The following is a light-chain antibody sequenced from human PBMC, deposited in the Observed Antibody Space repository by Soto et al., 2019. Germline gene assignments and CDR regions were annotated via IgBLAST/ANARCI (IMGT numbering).Light chain of an antibody. V-gene: IGKV3-11*01. CDR2: DVS. CDR1: QSVTTF. J-gene: IGKJ4*01. CDR3: QQRINWPLT. Sequence: EIILTQSPATLSLSPGERATLSCRASQSVTTFLAWYQQIPGQSPSLLVYDVSKRATGIPARFSGSGSGTDFTLTISSLEPEDFAVYYCQQRINWPLTFGGGTKVEIK.